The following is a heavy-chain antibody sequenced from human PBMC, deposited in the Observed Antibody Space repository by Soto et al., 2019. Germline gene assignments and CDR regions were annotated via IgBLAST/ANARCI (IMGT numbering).Heavy chain of an antibody. CDR2: IIPLLGAT. J-gene: IGHJ6*02. D-gene: IGHD3-16*01. CDR3: ARGLGGRMDD. Sequence: QVQLVQSGAEVKKPGSSVRVSCKASGTIFSSYTISWVRQAPGQGLEWMGRIIPLLGATNSAQKFQGRVTLTADKSTNTAYMELNSLRLEDTAVYYCARGLGGRMDDWGQGTTVTVSS. V-gene: IGHV1-69*08. CDR1: GTIFSSYT.